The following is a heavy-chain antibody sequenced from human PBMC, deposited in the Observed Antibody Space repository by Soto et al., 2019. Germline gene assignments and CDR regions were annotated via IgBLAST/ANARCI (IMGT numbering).Heavy chain of an antibody. CDR2: ISYDGSNK. CDR1: GCTFGSYG. V-gene: IGHV3-30*18. D-gene: IGHD1-26*01. CDR3: ANSVGATLIDY. J-gene: IGHJ4*02. Sequence: GGSLRLRCGASGCTFGSYGIRCVRQAPGKGLEWVAVISYDGSNKYYADSVKGRFTISRDNSKNTLYLQMNSLRAEDTAVYYCANSVGATLIDYWGQGTLVTVSS.